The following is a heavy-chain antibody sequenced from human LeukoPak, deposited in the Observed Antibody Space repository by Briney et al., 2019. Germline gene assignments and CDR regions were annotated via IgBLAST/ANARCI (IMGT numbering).Heavy chain of an antibody. Sequence: GGSLRLSCVASGFTFSSYEMNWVRQAPGKGLEWVSFISTTSTYIYYADSVKGRFTVSRDNSKNLLYLQMDSLRVEDTAVYYCARAGTCSSTSCDGGIEYWGQGTLVTVSS. J-gene: IGHJ4*02. CDR1: GFTFSSYE. D-gene: IGHD2-2*01. CDR3: ARAGTCSSTSCDGGIEY. V-gene: IGHV3-21*06. CDR2: ISTTSTYI.